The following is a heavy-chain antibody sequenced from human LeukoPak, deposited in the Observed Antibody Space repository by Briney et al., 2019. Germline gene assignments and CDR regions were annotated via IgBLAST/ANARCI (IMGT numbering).Heavy chain of an antibody. J-gene: IGHJ4*02. V-gene: IGHV3-48*02. Sequence: GGTLRLSCAASGFAFSDYSMNWLRQAPGKGLEWVSYISSSDNTIHYADSVKGRFTISRDNAKNSLYLEMNSRRDEDTAVYYCARVHRGYSYGRLDYWGQGTLVTVSS. CDR2: ISSSDNTI. D-gene: IGHD5-18*01. CDR1: GFAFSDYS. CDR3: ARVHRGYSYGRLDY.